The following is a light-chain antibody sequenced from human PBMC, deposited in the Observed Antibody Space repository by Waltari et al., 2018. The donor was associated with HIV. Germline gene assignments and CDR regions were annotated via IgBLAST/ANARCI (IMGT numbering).Light chain of an antibody. CDR2: AAS. Sequence: DIQMTQSPSSLSASIGDRVTITCRASQNIYHYLNWYQHEPGKPPKLLIDAASTLQSGVPSRFSASGSGTDFTLTIDNLQPEDFATYYCQQSSDLPSTFGPGTKVDLK. V-gene: IGKV1-39*01. CDR1: QNIYHY. CDR3: QQSSDLPST. J-gene: IGKJ3*01.